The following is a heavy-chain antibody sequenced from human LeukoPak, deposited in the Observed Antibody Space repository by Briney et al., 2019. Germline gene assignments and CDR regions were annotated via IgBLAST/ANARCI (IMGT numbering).Heavy chain of an antibody. CDR2: MNPNSGNT. CDR3: ARVRSSLRYYYYMDV. D-gene: IGHD6-19*01. Sequence: GASVKVSCRASGYTFTSYDINWVRQATGQGLEWMGWMNPNSGNTGYAQKFQGRVTITRNTSISTAYMELSSLRSEDTAVYYCARVRSSLRYYYYMDVWGKGTTVTVSS. J-gene: IGHJ6*03. V-gene: IGHV1-8*03. CDR1: GYTFTSYD.